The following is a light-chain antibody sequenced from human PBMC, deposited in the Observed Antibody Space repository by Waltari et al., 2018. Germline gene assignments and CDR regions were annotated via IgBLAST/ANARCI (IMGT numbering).Light chain of an antibody. J-gene: IGLJ3*02. Sequence: QSALTQPRSVSGSPGQSVTISCTGTSSDVGGYNYVSWHQQHPGNAPKLMIYDVSKRPSGVPDRFSGSKSGNTASLTISGLQAEDEADYYCCSYAGSYTWVFGGGTKLTVL. CDR2: DVS. V-gene: IGLV2-11*01. CDR3: CSYAGSYTWV. CDR1: SSDVGGYNY.